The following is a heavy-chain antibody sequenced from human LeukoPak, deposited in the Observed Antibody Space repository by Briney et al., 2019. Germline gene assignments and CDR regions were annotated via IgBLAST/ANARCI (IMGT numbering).Heavy chain of an antibody. D-gene: IGHD5-12*01. CDR2: IYHSGST. CDR3: TRSSRSGYDTFDC. CDR1: GGSISSSSYY. Sequence: SETLSLTCTVSGGSISSSSYYWGWIRQLPGKGLEWIGYIYHSGSTYYNPSLKSRVSISLDTSKNQVSLNLTSVTAADTAVYYCTRSSRSGYDTFDCWGQGTLVTVSS. J-gene: IGHJ4*02. V-gene: IGHV4-31*03.